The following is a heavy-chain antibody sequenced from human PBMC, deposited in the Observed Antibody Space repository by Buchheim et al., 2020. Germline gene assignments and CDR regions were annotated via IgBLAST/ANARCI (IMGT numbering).Heavy chain of an antibody. CDR1: GYTFTTYS. CDR2: ISVYNGDT. CDR3: ARVMPPMIVGN. V-gene: IGHV1-18*01. J-gene: IGHJ4*02. Sequence: QVQLVQSGAEVKEPGASVKVSCEASGYTFTTYSIMWVRQAPGQGLEWMGWISVYNGDTIYEQKFQDRLTMTTDTTTSTAYLELRSLRSDDTAVYYCARVMPPMIVGNWGQGTL. D-gene: IGHD3-22*01.